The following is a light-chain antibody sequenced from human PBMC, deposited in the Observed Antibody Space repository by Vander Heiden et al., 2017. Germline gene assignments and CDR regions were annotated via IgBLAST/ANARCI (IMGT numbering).Light chain of an antibody. CDR2: GAS. J-gene: IGKJ1*01. V-gene: IGKV3-15*01. CDR3: QQYNKWPRT. CDR1: ETVNSD. Sequence: EVVLTQSPATLSLSPGERATLSCRASETVNSDLAWYQQTPGQAPRLLISGASNRAAGFPARFSGSGSGTEFTLTITSLQSEDFAVYYCQQYNKWPRTFGQGTKVELK.